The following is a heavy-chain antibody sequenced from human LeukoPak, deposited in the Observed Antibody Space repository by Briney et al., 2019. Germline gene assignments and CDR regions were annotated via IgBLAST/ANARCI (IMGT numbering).Heavy chain of an antibody. CDR2: IIPIFGTA. D-gene: IGHD2-15*01. CDR3: ARSFILVTDYYYMDV. CDR1: GGTFSSYA. Sequence: SVKVSYKASGGTFSSYAISWVRQAPGQGLEWMGGIIPIFGTANYAQKFQGRVTITTDESTSTAYMELSSLRSEDTAVYYCARSFILVTDYYYMDVWGKGTTVTVSS. V-gene: IGHV1-69*05. J-gene: IGHJ6*03.